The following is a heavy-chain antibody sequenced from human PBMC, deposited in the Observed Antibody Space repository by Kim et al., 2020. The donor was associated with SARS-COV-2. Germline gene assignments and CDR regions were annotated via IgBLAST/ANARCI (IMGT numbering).Heavy chain of an antibody. D-gene: IGHD2-21*02. CDR3: VRGGATAGIFDI. Sequence: SETLSLTCTVSHGSIIGTFWTWIRQPPGKGLEWIGYIYYSGSTKYNPSLESRVTMSVDTSKNQFSLRVSSVTTADTAMYFCVRGGATAGIFDIWGQGTMVTVSS. J-gene: IGHJ3*02. CDR1: HGSIIGTF. CDR2: IYYSGST. V-gene: IGHV4-59*01.